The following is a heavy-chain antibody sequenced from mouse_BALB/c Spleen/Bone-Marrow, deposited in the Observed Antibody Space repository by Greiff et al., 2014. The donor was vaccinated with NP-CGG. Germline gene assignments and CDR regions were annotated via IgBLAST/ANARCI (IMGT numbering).Heavy chain of an antibody. Sequence: VQLVESGPGLVAPSQSLSITCTVSGFSLTSYGVHWVRQPPGKGLEWLGVIWAGGSTNYNSALMYRLSISKDNSKSQVFLKMNRRQTDDTAMYYCAREGDYYGSSDYWGQGTTLTVSS. V-gene: IGHV2-9*02. CDR1: GFSLTSYG. CDR2: IWAGGST. D-gene: IGHD1-1*01. J-gene: IGHJ2*01. CDR3: AREGDYYGSSDY.